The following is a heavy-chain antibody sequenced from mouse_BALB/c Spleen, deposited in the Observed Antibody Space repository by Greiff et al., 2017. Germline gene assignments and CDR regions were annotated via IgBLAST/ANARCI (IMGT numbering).Heavy chain of an antibody. CDR2: IWAGGST. CDR3: ARGYYGSPLYAMDY. Sequence: QGQLKESGPGLVAPSQSLSITCTVSGFSLTSYGVHWVRQPPGKGLEWLGVIWAGGSTNYNSALMSRLSISKDNSKSQVFLKMNSLQTDDTAMYYCARGYYGSPLYAMDYWGQGTSVTVSS. CDR1: GFSLTSYG. D-gene: IGHD1-1*01. V-gene: IGHV2-9*02. J-gene: IGHJ4*01.